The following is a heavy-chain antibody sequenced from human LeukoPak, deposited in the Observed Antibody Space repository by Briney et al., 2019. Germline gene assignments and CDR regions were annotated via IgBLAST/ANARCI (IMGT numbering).Heavy chain of an antibody. J-gene: IGHJ4*02. CDR1: GFTFNHYG. Sequence: GGSLRLSCAATGFTFNHYGMHWVRQAPGKGLEWVAVIWSDGTNKYYAGSVKGRFPISRADSRNTVYLPMNTLRPEDTGMYYCARDAQRGFDYSNSLRYWGQGTPVTVST. V-gene: IGHV3-33*01. D-gene: IGHD4-11*01. CDR3: ARDAQRGFDYSNSLRY. CDR2: IWSDGTNK.